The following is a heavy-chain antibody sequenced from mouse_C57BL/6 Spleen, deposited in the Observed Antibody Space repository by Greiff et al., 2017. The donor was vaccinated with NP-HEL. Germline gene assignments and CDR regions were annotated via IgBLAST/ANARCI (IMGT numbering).Heavy chain of an antibody. Sequence: EVQGVESGGDLVKPGGSLKLSCAASGFTFSSYGMSWVRQTPDKRLEWVATISSGGSYTYYPDSVKGRFTISRDNAKNTLYLQMSSLKSEDTAMYYCASPLYSNFDYWGQGTTLTVSS. CDR2: ISSGGSYT. J-gene: IGHJ2*01. D-gene: IGHD1-1*01. CDR1: GFTFSSYG. CDR3: ASPLYSNFDY. V-gene: IGHV5-6*01.